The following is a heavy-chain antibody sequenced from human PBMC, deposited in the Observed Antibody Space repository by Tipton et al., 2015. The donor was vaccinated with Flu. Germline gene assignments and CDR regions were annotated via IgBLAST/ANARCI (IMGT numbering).Heavy chain of an antibody. Sequence: TLSLTCTVSGASIGTSYFSWFRRPPGEGLEWSGYFYNSGSTNYNPSLKSRVSISVDTAKNQFSLSLTSVTSADTAVYYCARRGLRDRAYEEWGQGTLVTVSP. CDR3: ARRGLRDRAYEE. CDR2: FYNSGST. CDR1: GASIGTSY. V-gene: IGHV4-59*01. D-gene: IGHD3-10*01. J-gene: IGHJ4*02.